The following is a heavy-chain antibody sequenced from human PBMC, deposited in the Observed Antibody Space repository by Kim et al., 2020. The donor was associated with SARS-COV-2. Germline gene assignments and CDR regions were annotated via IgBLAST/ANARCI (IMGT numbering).Heavy chain of an antibody. CDR2: ISYDGSNK. Sequence: GGSLRLSCAASGFTFSSYGMHWVRQAPGKGLEWVAVISYDGSNKYYADSLKGRFIISRDNSKNTLYLQMNSLRAEETAVYYCAKSGSGSYPTLYDYWGQGTLVTASS. D-gene: IGHD1-26*01. CDR3: AKSGSGSYPTLYDY. V-gene: IGHV3-30*18. CDR1: GFTFSSYG. J-gene: IGHJ4*02.